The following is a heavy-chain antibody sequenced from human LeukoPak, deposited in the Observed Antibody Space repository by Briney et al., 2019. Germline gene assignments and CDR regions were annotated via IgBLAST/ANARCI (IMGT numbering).Heavy chain of an antibody. CDR2: ISSSSSYI. CDR3: ARVLMITFGGVIAPDYYGMDV. V-gene: IGHV3-21*01. Sequence: GGSLRLSCAASGFTFSSYSMNWVRQAPGKGLEWVSSISSSSSYIYYADSVKGRFTISRDNAKNPLYLQMNSLRAEDTAVYYCARVLMITFGGVIAPDYYGMDVWGKGTTVTVSS. J-gene: IGHJ6*04. D-gene: IGHD3-16*02. CDR1: GFTFSSYS.